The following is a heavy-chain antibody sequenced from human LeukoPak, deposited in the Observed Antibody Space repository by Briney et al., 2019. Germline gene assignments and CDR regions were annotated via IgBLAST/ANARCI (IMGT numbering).Heavy chain of an antibody. CDR3: AKGLDPLFDY. CDR1: GFTFSSYA. Sequence: GGSLRLSCAASGFTFSSYAMSWVRQAPGKGLEWVSAISNSGGSTYYAGSVKGRFAISRDNSKNTLYLQMNSLRAEDTAVYYCAKGLDPLFDYWGQGSLVTVSS. CDR2: ISNSGGST. J-gene: IGHJ4*02. V-gene: IGHV3-23*01.